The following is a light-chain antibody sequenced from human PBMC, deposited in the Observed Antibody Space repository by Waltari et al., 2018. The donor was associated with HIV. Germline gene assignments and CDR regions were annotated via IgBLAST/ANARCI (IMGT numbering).Light chain of an antibody. CDR3: QQYHDWYT. J-gene: IGKJ2*01. Sequence: EIVMTQSPATLSVSPGELLSESVSSHLVWYQQKPGQAPRLLIYDASIRATGTPARIRGSGSGTDFTLTVSILQSEDFAIYYCQQYHDWYTFGQGTKL. V-gene: IGKV3D-15*03. CDR2: DAS. CDR1: ESVSSH.